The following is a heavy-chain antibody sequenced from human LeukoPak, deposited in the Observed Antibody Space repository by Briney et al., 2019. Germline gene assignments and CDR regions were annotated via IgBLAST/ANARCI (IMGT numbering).Heavy chain of an antibody. CDR1: GGSISSYY. CDR3: ARGGSGYDSFYYYGMDV. Sequence: SAPLSLTCAVSGGSISSYYWSWIRQPPGKGLEGMGYIYDSGSTNYNPSLKSRVTISVDTSKNQFSLKLSSVTAADTAVYYCARGGSGYDSFYYYGMDVWGQGTTVTVSS. CDR2: IYDSGST. J-gene: IGHJ6*02. D-gene: IGHD5-12*01. V-gene: IGHV4-59*01.